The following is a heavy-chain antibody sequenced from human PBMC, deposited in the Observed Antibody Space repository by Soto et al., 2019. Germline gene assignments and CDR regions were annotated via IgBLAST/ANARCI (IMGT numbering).Heavy chain of an antibody. CDR2: VSGYNVDT. CDR1: GYSFTSYG. V-gene: IGHV1-18*01. CDR3: ARAPRIATAASGIRDFDY. J-gene: IGHJ4*02. Sequence: GASVKVSCKASGYSFTSYGISWVRQVPGQGLEWMGWVSGYNVDTIYVQKFQGRVTMTTDTSTSTAHMELRSLTYDDTAVYYCARAPRIATAASGIRDFDYWGQGTQVTVSS. D-gene: IGHD4-17*01.